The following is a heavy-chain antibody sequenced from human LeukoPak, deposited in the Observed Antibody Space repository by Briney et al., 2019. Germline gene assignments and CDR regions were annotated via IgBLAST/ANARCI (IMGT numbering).Heavy chain of an antibody. Sequence: GASVKVSCKASGYTFTSNHIHWVRQAPGQGLEWMGVVNPSGDSTSYAQNFQGRITITRDTSTSTLYMELSSLRSEDTAIYYCAKTAASDTGEGYWGRGTLVTVSS. CDR2: VNPSGDST. V-gene: IGHV1-46*01. CDR3: AKTAASDTGEGY. J-gene: IGHJ4*02. CDR1: GYTFTSNH. D-gene: IGHD3-16*01.